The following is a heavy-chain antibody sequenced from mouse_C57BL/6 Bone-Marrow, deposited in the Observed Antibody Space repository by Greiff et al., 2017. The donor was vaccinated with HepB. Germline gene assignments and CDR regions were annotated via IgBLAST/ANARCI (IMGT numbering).Heavy chain of an antibody. J-gene: IGHJ1*03. CDR2: IDPENGDT. CDR1: GFNIKDDY. CDR3: TTSYYEYFDV. Sequence: EVQLQQSGAELVRPGASVKLSCTASGFNIKDDYMHWVKQRPEQGLEWIGWIDPENGDTEYASKFQGKATITADTSSNTAYLQLSSLTSEDTAVYYCTTSYYEYFDVWGTGTTVTVSS. D-gene: IGHD2-10*01. V-gene: IGHV14-4*01.